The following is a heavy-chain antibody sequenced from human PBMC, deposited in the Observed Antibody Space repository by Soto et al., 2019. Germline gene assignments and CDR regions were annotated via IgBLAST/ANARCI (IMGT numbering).Heavy chain of an antibody. Sequence: ASVKVSCKASGYSFTSYGISWVRQAPGQGLEWMGGINPNGDTTYYAQKFLGRLTVTTDTSTSTAYMELSSLRSEDTAVYYCAREGATAAKMFDYWSQGTLVTVSS. J-gene: IGHJ4*02. V-gene: IGHV1-18*01. CDR3: AREGATAAKMFDY. D-gene: IGHD2-2*01. CDR2: INPNGDTT. CDR1: GYSFTSYG.